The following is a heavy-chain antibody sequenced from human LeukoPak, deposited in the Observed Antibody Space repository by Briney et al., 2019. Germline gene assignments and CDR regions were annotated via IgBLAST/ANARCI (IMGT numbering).Heavy chain of an antibody. CDR2: ISWNSGSI. Sequence: GRSLRLSCAASGFTFDDYAMHWVRQAPGKGLEWVSGISWNSGSIGYADSVKGRFTISRDNAKNSLYLQMISLRAEDMALYYCAKAACSGTSCYRGFDFWGQGTLVTVSS. CDR1: GFTFDDYA. CDR3: AKAACSGTSCYRGFDF. D-gene: IGHD2-2*02. V-gene: IGHV3-9*03. J-gene: IGHJ4*02.